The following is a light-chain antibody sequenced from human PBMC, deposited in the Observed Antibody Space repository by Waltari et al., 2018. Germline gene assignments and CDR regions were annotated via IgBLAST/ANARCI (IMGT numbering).Light chain of an antibody. CDR1: QSVSRA. Sequence: EIVLTQSPGSLSSSPGERVTLSCRASQSVSRALAWYQQKPGQAPRLLIFGASNRATGIPDRFSGSGSGTDFSLTISRLEPEDFAVYYCQNYVRLPATFGRGTKVEIK. CDR2: GAS. CDR3: QNYVRLPAT. J-gene: IGKJ1*01. V-gene: IGKV3-20*01.